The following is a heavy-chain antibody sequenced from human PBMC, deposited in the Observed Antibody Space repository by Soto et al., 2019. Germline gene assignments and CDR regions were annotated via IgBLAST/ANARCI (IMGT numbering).Heavy chain of an antibody. CDR2: ICWGDDK. Sequence: QITLKESGPTLVKPTQTLTLTCTFSGFSLTTSGVGVGWIRQPPGNALAWLALICWGDDKRYSPSLRSRLTNSKDTTKHQVVLTMTNMDPVDTATYHCIQSGCGGDCLQSYASHYYYGMDVWGQGTTVTVSS. D-gene: IGHD2-21*02. V-gene: IGHV2-5*02. J-gene: IGHJ6*02. CDR3: IQSGCGGDCLQSYASHYYYGMDV. CDR1: GFSLTTSGVG.